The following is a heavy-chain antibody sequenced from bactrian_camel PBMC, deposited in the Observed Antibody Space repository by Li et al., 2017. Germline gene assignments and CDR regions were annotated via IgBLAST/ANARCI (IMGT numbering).Heavy chain of an antibody. V-gene: IGHV3S55*01. CDR2: LKTDGAT. Sequence: HVQLVESGGGSVQAGGSLRLSCKTSGLPVSAHCLGWWRQAPGKEREGVASLKTDGATDYADSVKGRFTISKDNAKNTLYLQMNSLKPEDTAMYYCAAGPRICERDGCCRGDDHYYWGQGTQVTVS. J-gene: IGHJ4*01. CDR1: GLPVSAHC. D-gene: IGHD1*01. CDR3: AAGPRICERDGCCRGDDHYY.